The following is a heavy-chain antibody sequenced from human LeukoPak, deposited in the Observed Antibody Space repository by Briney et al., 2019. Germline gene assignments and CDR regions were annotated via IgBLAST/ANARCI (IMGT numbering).Heavy chain of an antibody. CDR1: GFTVSSNY. CDR3: ARVSPHHRVDY. J-gene: IGHJ4*02. V-gene: IGHV3-53*01. CDR2: IYSGGST. Sequence: GGSLRLSCAASGFTVSSNYMSWVRQAPGKGLEWVSVIYSGGSTYYADSVKGRFTISRDNSKNTLYLQMNRLRAEDTAVYYCARVSPHHRVDYWGQGTLVTVSS.